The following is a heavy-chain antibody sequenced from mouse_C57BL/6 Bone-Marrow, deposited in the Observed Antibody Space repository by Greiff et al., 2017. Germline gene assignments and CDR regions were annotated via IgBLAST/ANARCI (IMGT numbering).Heavy chain of an antibody. D-gene: IGHD1-1*01. CDR1: GFNIKDYY. CDR2: IDPEDGET. Sequence: VQLQQSRAELVKPGASVKISCTASGFNIKDYYIHWVKQRTEQGLEWIGRIDPEDGETKYAPKFQDKATITADTSSNTAYLQLSSLTSEDTAVYYCTRSLIYYGTNYWGQGTTLTVSS. V-gene: IGHV14-2*01. CDR3: TRSLIYYGTNY. J-gene: IGHJ2*01.